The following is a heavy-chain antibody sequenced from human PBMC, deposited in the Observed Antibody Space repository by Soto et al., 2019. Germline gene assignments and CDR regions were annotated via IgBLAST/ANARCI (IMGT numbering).Heavy chain of an antibody. Sequence: QVQLQQWGAGLLRPSETLSLTCAVYGGSSNDYYWTWIRQPPGKGLEWIGEINNQTNNHHNPSLESRLTFSVDTSKNQFPLRLTSVPAADTALYYRGRGEWMIRGADYYYYMDVWGKGAPVTVSS. CDR1: GGSSNDYY. CDR3: GRGEWMIRGADYYYYMDV. J-gene: IGHJ6*03. D-gene: IGHD3-10*01. V-gene: IGHV4-34*02. CDR2: INNQTNN.